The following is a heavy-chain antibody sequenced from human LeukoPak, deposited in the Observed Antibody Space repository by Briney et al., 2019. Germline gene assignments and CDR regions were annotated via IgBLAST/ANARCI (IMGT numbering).Heavy chain of an antibody. CDR3: ARGAVVVTAINWFDP. J-gene: IGHJ5*02. Sequence: SVKVSCKASVCTFSSYAISWVRQAPGQGLEWMGGIIPVFGTANYAQKFQGRVTITADESTSTAYMELSSLRSEDTAVYYCARGAVVVTAINWFDPWGQGTLVTVSS. CDR1: VCTFSSYA. CDR2: IIPVFGTA. V-gene: IGHV1-69*13. D-gene: IGHD2-21*02.